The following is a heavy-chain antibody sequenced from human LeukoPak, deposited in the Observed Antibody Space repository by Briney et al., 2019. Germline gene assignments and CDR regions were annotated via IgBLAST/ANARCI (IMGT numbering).Heavy chain of an antibody. CDR2: ISGSGGST. CDR3: ARWIGGATGGWFDP. V-gene: IGHV3-23*01. J-gene: IGHJ5*02. Sequence: GGSLRLSCAASGFTFSSYAMSWVRQAPGKGLEWVSAISGSGGSTYYADSVKGRFTISRDNSKNTLYLQMSSLRAEDTAVYYCARWIGGATGGWFDPWGQGTLVTVSS. CDR1: GFTFSSYA. D-gene: IGHD1-26*01.